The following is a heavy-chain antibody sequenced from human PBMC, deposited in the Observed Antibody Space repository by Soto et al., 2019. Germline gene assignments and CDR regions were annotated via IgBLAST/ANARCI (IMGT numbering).Heavy chain of an antibody. CDR1: GYSISSSNW. CDR3: ASLDTARIQIAGY. Sequence: SETLSLTCAVSGYSISSSNWWGWIRQPPGKGLEWIGYIYYSGTTYYNPSLKSRVTMSVDRSRNQFSLQLTSLTAADTAVYYCASLDTARIQIAGYWGQGIQVTVSS. CDR2: IYYSGTT. D-gene: IGHD5-18*01. J-gene: IGHJ4*02. V-gene: IGHV4-28*01.